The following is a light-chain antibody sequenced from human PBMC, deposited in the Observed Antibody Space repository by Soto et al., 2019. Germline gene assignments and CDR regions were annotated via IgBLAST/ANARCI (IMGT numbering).Light chain of an antibody. V-gene: IGKV1-5*03. J-gene: IGKJ2*01. CDR3: QQYNSYSPYT. CDR2: KAS. CDR1: QSISSW. Sequence: DIQMTQSPSTLFASVGGRVTITCRASQSISSWLAWYQQKPGKAPKLLIYKASSLESGVPSRFSGSGSGTEFTLTISSLQPDDFATYYCQQYNSYSPYTFGQGTKLEIK.